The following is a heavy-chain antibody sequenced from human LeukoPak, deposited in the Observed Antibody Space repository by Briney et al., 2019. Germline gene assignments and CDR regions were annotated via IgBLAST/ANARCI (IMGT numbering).Heavy chain of an antibody. CDR2: MSTSSSYI. V-gene: IGHV3-21*01. Sequence: PGGSLRLSCAASGFSFSSYSMNWVRQAPGKGLEWVSSMSTSSSYIYYADSVKGRFTISRDNAKNSLYLQMNSLRAEDTAVYYCAKSGPDYGDLPSEYYFDCWGQGTLVTVSS. CDR1: GFSFSSYS. D-gene: IGHD4-17*01. CDR3: AKSGPDYGDLPSEYYFDC. J-gene: IGHJ4*02.